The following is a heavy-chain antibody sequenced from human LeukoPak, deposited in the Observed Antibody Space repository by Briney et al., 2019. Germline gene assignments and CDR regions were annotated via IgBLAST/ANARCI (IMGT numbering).Heavy chain of an antibody. CDR1: GYTFHSFA. J-gene: IGHJ4*02. CDR2: INTNTGNP. V-gene: IGHV7-4-1*02. Sequence: ASVKVSCKASGYTFHSFAMNWVRQAPGQGLGWMGWINTNTGNPTYAQGFTGRFVFSLDTSVSTAYLQISSLKAEDTAVYYCARQGPGYCGSTSCYGVAYWGQGTLVTVSS. CDR3: ARQGPGYCGSTSCYGVAY. D-gene: IGHD2-2*01.